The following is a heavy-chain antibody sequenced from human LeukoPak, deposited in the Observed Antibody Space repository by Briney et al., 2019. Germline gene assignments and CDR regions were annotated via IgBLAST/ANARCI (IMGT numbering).Heavy chain of an antibody. D-gene: IGHD3-10*01. CDR2: IGTAGDT. CDR3: ARGGYYGSGSYPDY. Sequence: PGGSLRFSCAASGFTFSSYDMHWVRQATGKGLEWVSAIGTAGDTYYPGPLKGRFTISRENAKNSLNLQMNSLRAGDTAVYYCARGGYYGSGSYPDYWGQGTLVTVSS. CDR1: GFTFSSYD. J-gene: IGHJ4*02. V-gene: IGHV3-13*01.